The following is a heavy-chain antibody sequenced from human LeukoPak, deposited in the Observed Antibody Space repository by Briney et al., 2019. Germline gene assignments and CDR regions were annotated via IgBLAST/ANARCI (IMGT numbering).Heavy chain of an antibody. CDR2: INPSGGST. V-gene: IGHV1-46*01. J-gene: IGHJ5*02. D-gene: IGHD2-15*01. CDR3: ARMPALGYCSGGSCYSGNWFDP. Sequence: ASVKVSCKASGYTFTSYGISWVRQAPGQGLEWMGIINPSGGSTSYAQKFQGRVTMTRDTSTSTVYMELRSLRSDDTAVYYCARMPALGYCSGGSCYSGNWFDPWGQGTLVTVSS. CDR1: GYTFTSYG.